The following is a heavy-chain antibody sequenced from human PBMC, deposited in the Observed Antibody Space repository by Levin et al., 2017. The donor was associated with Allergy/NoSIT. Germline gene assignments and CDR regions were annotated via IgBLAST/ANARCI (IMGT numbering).Heavy chain of an antibody. Sequence: PGGSLRLSCAASGFTFDDYAMHWVRQVPGKDLEWVSGITWNSGSITYADSVKGRFTLSRDNAKNSLYLQMNSLRSEDTALYYCARSRDSYRGAFDIWGQGTVVTGSS. D-gene: IGHD5-24*01. V-gene: IGHV3-9*01. CDR2: ITWNSGSI. CDR3: ARSRDSYRGAFDI. J-gene: IGHJ3*02. CDR1: GFTFDDYA.